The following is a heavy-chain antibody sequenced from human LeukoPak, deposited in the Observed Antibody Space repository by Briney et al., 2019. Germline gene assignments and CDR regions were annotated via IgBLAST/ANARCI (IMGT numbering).Heavy chain of an antibody. CDR3: ASTGGPNWNYVDDY. CDR2: IWTDGVT. V-gene: IGHV4-61*02. CDR1: GDSISSGNYY. D-gene: IGHD1-7*01. J-gene: IGHJ4*02. Sequence: SETLSLTCTVSGDSISSGNYYWSWIRQPAGKGLEWIGRIWTDGVTSYKPSLKSRVTISVDTSKNQFSLKLSSVTAADTAVYYCASTGGPNWNYVDDYWGQGTLVTVSS.